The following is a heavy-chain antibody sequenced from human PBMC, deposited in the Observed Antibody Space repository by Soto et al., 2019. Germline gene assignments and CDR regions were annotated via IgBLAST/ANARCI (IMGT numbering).Heavy chain of an antibody. V-gene: IGHV4-4*02. D-gene: IGHD1-1*01. J-gene: IGHJ4*02. CDR3: ARHVGVTGTRGFDY. CDR2: IYPTTGRA. Sequence: QVQLQESGPGLVKPSGTLSLTCDVSGYSISSTYWWSWVRQSPLEGLEWIGEIYPTTGRANDNPYLRSQVTISADSSKNQFSLNQRSVTAADTAVYYCARHVGVTGTRGFDYWGQGIPVSVSS. CDR1: GYSISSTYW.